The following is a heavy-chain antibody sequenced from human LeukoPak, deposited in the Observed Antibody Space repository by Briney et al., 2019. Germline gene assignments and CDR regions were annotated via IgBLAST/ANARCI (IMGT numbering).Heavy chain of an antibody. CDR1: GFTVSNAW. D-gene: IGHD4-23*01. V-gene: IGHV3-15*05. J-gene: IGHJ4*02. Sequence: PGGSLRLSCAASGFTVSNAWMNWVRQAPGKGLEWLGRLKSKIDGGATDYAAPVKGRFTISRDDSKNTLYLQLNSLRTEDTAVYYCTTHLQYDGNSGWGQGTLVTVSS. CDR2: LKSKIDGGAT. CDR3: TTHLQYDGNSG.